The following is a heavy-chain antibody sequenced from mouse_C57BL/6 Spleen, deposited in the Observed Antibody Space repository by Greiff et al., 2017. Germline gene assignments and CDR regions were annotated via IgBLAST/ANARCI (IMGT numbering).Heavy chain of an antibody. D-gene: IGHD1-1*01. J-gene: IGHJ2*01. CDR3: AKFITTVVEGFDY. CDR1: GYTFTSYW. CDR2: INPSSGYT. V-gene: IGHV1-7*01. Sequence: QVQLQQSGAELAKPGASVKLSCKASGYTFTSYWMHWVKQRPGQGLEWIGYINPSSGYTKYNQKFKDKATLTADKSSSTAYMQLSSLTYEDSAVYYCAKFITTVVEGFDYWGQGTTLTGSS.